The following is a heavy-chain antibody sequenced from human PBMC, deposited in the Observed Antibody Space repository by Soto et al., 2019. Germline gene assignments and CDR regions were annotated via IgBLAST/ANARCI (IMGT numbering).Heavy chain of an antibody. CDR1: GGSFSGYY. V-gene: IGHV4-34*01. CDR3: ARGSYSSGGSRYRGWFEP. D-gene: IGHD2-15*01. J-gene: IGHJ5*02. Sequence: SETLSLTCAVYGGSFSGYYWSWIRQPPGKGLEWIGEINHSGSTNYNPSLKSRVTISVDTSKNQFSLKLSSVTAADTAVYYCARGSYSSGGSRYRGWFEPWGQGTLVIFSS. CDR2: INHSGST.